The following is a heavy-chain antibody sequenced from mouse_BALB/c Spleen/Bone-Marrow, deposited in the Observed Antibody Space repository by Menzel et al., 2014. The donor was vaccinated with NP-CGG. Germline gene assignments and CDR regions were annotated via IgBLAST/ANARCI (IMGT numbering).Heavy chain of an antibody. D-gene: IGHD2-3*01. CDR1: GYTFXSYI. V-gene: IGHV1-14*01. Sequence: VHVKQSGPELVKPGASVKMSCKASGYTFXSYIMHWVKQKPGQGLEWIGYINPYNDGTKYNEKFKGKATLTSDKSSSTAYMELSSLTSEDSAVYYCARRWLPYAMDYWGQGTSVTVSS. CDR3: ARRWLPYAMDY. CDR2: INPYNDGT. J-gene: IGHJ4*01.